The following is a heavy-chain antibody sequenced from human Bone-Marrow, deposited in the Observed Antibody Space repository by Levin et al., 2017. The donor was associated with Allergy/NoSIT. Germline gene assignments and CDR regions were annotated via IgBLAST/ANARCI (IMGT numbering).Heavy chain of an antibody. Sequence: ASVKVSCKASGYTFRNYGISWVRQAPGQGLEWVGWISPYNGKTTHAQKFQGRVTMTTDTSTSTAYLDLGSLRSDDTAVYYCARDHGYSGYVLDWGQGTLVTVSS. CDR1: GYTFRNYG. J-gene: IGHJ4*02. D-gene: IGHD5-12*01. CDR2: ISPYNGKT. CDR3: ARDHGYSGYVLD. V-gene: IGHV1-18*01.